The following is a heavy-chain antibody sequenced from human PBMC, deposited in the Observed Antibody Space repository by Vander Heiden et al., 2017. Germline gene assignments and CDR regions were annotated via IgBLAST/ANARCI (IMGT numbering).Heavy chain of an antibody. CDR1: GYILTELS. CDR3: ATLPYFYDSSTYGSFDF. V-gene: IGHV1-24*01. D-gene: IGHD3-22*01. J-gene: IGHJ4*02. CDR2: FDPDDGET. Sequence: QVQLVQSGAEVRKPGASVTVSCKVSGYILTELSMHWVRQAPGKGLEWMGGFDPDDGETIYAQNLQGRVTTTEDTSTNTAYMELSSLRSEDTAVYYCATLPYFYDSSTYGSFDFWGQGTLVTVSS.